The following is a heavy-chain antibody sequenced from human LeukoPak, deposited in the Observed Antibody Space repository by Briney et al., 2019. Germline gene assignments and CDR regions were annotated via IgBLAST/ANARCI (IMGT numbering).Heavy chain of an antibody. J-gene: IGHJ5*02. CDR1: GYTFTGYY. CDR3: ARNFDMKGFDP. V-gene: IGHV1-2*02. Sequence: ASVKVSCKASGYTFTGYYMNWVRQAPGQGREWMGWINSDSGFTKYAQKFQGRVTMTRDTSITTVYMDPTRLTSDDTAVYYCARNFDMKGFDPWGQGTLVTVSS. D-gene: IGHD3-9*01. CDR2: INSDSGFT.